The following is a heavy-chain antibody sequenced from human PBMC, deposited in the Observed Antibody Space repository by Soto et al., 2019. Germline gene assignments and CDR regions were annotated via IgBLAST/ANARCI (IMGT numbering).Heavy chain of an antibody. CDR3: AREVFSYGPKGAVFDH. D-gene: IGHD5-18*01. J-gene: IGHJ4*02. CDR2: IKEDGSDK. V-gene: IGHV3-7*03. Sequence: EVQLVESGGGLVQPGGSLRLSCAASGFNFRTYWMSWVRQAPGKGLEWVANIKEDGSDKYYVDSVKGRLTVSRDNAKNLLYLQLNSLRAEDTAVYYCAREVFSYGPKGAVFDHWGQGSLVTVSS. CDR1: GFNFRTYW.